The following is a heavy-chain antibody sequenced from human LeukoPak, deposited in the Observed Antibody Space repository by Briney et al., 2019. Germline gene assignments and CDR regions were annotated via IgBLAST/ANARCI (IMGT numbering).Heavy chain of an antibody. V-gene: IGHV3-23*01. CDR2: ISGSGSST. CDR1: GFTFSSYS. CDR3: AKESGYDSTYQFDY. D-gene: IGHD5-12*01. J-gene: IGHJ4*02. Sequence: GGSLRLSCAASGFTFSSYSMNWVRQAPGKGLEWVSGISGSGSSTYYADSVKGQFTISRDNSKNMVYLQMNSLRAEDTAIYYCAKESGYDSTYQFDYWGQGTLVTVSS.